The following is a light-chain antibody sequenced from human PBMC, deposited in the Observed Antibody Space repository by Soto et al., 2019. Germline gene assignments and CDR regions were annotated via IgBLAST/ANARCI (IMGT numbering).Light chain of an antibody. Sequence: QSVLTQPPSVSGAPGQRVTMSCTGSNSNIGAGYDVHWYQQFPGTAPRLVIYGNTNRPSGVPDRFSGSKSGTSASLAITGLQAEDEAEYYCQSYDSSLSGLWVFGGGTKVTV. CDR3: QSYDSSLSGLWV. J-gene: IGLJ3*02. CDR1: NSNIGAGYD. CDR2: GNT. V-gene: IGLV1-40*01.